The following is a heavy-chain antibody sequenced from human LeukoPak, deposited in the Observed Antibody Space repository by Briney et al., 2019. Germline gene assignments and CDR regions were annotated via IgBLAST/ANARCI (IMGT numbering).Heavy chain of an antibody. Sequence: PSETLSLTCTVSGGSISSYYWSWIRQPPGKGLEWIGEINHSGSTNYNPSLKSRVTISVDTSKNQFSLKLSSVTAADTAVYYCARGSRLRYFDWLLAPFDYWGQGTLVTVSS. J-gene: IGHJ4*02. CDR1: GGSISSYY. CDR3: ARGSRLRYFDWLLAPFDY. D-gene: IGHD3-9*01. CDR2: INHSGST. V-gene: IGHV4-34*01.